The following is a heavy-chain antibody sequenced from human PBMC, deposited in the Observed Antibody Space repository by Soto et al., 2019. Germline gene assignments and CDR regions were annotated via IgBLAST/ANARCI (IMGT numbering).Heavy chain of an antibody. J-gene: IGHJ6*03. CDR2: IYPGDSDT. CDR1: GYSFTSYW. CDR3: ARVMDYDYWIQGHYYYMDV. Sequence: ESLKISCKGSGYSFTSYWIGWVRQMPGKGLEWMGIIYPGDSDTRYSPSFQGQVTISADKSISTAYLQWSSLKASDTAMYYCARVMDYDYWIQGHYYYMDVWGKGTTVSVSS. V-gene: IGHV5-51*01. D-gene: IGHD3-3*01.